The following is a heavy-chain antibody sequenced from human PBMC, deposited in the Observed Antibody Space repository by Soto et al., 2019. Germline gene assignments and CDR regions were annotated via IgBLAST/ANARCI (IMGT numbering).Heavy chain of an antibody. J-gene: IGHJ4*02. D-gene: IGHD3-10*01. CDR2: ISYDGSNK. CDR1: GFTFSSYG. V-gene: IGHV3-30*18. Sequence: GGSLRLSCAASGFTFSSYGMHWVRQAPGKGLEWVAVISYDGSNKYYADSVKGRFTISRDNSKNTLYLQMNSLRAEDTAVYYCAKDITMVRGVMGHWGQGTLVTVSS. CDR3: AKDITMVRGVMGH.